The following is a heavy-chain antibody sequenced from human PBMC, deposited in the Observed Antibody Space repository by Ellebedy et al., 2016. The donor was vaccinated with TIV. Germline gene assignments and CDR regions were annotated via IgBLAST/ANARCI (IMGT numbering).Heavy chain of an antibody. CDR1: GGSISASPYY. CDR3: ARDGGSSEMAHFDY. Sequence: MPSETLSLTCTVSGGSISASPYYWGWIRQPPGKGLEWIGSISNSGTTYDHPSLQSRVTISVDTSTNQFFLKLSSVTAADTAVYYCARDGGSSEMAHFDYWGQGTLVTVSS. D-gene: IGHD5-24*01. J-gene: IGHJ4*02. V-gene: IGHV4-39*07. CDR2: ISNSGTT.